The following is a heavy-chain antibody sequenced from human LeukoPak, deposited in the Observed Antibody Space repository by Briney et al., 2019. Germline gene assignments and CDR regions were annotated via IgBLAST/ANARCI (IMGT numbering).Heavy chain of an antibody. CDR1: GFTFGSYS. CDR2: ISSRSSTI. Sequence: GGSLRLSCAASGFTFGSYSMNWVRQAPGKGLEWVSYISSRSSTIYYADSVKGRFTISRDNAKNSLYLQMNSLRAEDTAVYYCARAIPETYYYGSGSFDYWGQGTLVTVSS. V-gene: IGHV3-48*04. CDR3: ARAIPETYYYGSGSFDY. J-gene: IGHJ4*02. D-gene: IGHD3-10*01.